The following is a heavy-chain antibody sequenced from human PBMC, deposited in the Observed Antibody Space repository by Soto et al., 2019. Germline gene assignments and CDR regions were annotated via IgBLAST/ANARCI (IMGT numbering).Heavy chain of an antibody. CDR2: ISSSSSTI. CDR3: ARDSDGVDP. V-gene: IGHV3-48*01. CDR1: GFTFSSYS. Sequence: GGSLRLSCAASGFTFSSYSMNWVRQAPGKGLEWVSYISSSSSTIYYADSVKGRFTISRDNAKNSLYLQMNSLRAEDTAVYYCARDSDGVDPWGQGTLVTVSS. D-gene: IGHD3-16*01. J-gene: IGHJ5*02.